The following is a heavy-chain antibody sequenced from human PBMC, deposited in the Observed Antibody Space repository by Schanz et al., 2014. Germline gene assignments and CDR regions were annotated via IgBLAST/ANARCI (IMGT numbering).Heavy chain of an antibody. CDR2: ISNSGTYT. J-gene: IGHJ6*02. CDR3: ASVIMVAGNHRDGRDV. D-gene: IGHD6-19*01. CDR1: GFTFSDYY. V-gene: IGHV3-11*03. Sequence: VQVLESGEGLVEAGGSLRLSCAASGFTFSDYYMTWMRQAPGKGLEWISYISNSGTYTKYADSVKGRFVISRDNARSSLYLQMSSLRDGDTAVYYCASVIMVAGNHRDGRDVWGQGITVIVSS.